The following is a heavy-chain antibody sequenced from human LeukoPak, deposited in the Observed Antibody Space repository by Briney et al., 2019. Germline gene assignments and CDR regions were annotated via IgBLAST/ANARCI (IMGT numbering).Heavy chain of an antibody. J-gene: IGHJ4*02. V-gene: IGHV4-39*01. D-gene: IGHD3-22*01. Sequence: PSETLSLTCTVSGGSISSSNYYWDWIRQPPGKGLEWIGSIYYSGRTYYNPSLKSRVTISVDMSKNQFSLKLSSVTAADTAVYYCAKHDTSGYYYYFHSWGQGTLVTVSS. CDR1: GGSISSSNYY. CDR3: AKHDTSGYYYYFHS. CDR2: IYYSGRT.